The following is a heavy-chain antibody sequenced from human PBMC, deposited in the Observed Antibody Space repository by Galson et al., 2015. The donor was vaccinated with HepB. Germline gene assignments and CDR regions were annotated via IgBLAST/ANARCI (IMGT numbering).Heavy chain of an antibody. CDR1: GYTFISHA. Sequence: SVKVSCKASGYTFISHAMSWVRQAPGQRLEWMGWINGGNGKTKYSEKFQGRVTITRDTSASTAYMELSRLRSEDTAVYYCARATLGGNWFDPWGQGTLVTVSS. CDR3: ARATLGGNWFDP. J-gene: IGHJ5*02. CDR2: INGGNGKT. V-gene: IGHV1-3*01. D-gene: IGHD3-16*01.